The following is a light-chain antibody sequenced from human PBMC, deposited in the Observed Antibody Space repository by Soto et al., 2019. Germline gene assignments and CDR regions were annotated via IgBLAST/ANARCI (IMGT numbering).Light chain of an antibody. Sequence: QSVLTQPPSVSGAPGQRVTISCTGSSSNIGAGYDVHWYQQLPGTAPKLLIYGNSNRPSGVPDRFSGSKSGTSASLAITGLQAEDGAEYCCQSYGSSLSGYVFGSGTKLTVL. CDR3: QSYGSSLSGYV. CDR1: SSNIGAGYD. V-gene: IGLV1-40*01. J-gene: IGLJ1*01. CDR2: GNS.